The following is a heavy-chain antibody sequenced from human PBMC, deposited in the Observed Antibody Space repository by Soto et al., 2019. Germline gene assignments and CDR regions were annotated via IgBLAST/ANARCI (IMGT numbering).Heavy chain of an antibody. V-gene: IGHV1-8*01. CDR3: ARAVNADAFDI. Sequence: ASVKVSCKASGYAFTRYDINWVRQATGQGLEWMGWMDPNSGNTGYAQKFQGRVTMTRDSSISTAYMEVSSLRFEDTAVYYCARAVNADAFDIWGQGTMVTVSS. CDR1: GYAFTRYD. D-gene: IGHD3-10*01. J-gene: IGHJ3*02. CDR2: MDPNSGNT.